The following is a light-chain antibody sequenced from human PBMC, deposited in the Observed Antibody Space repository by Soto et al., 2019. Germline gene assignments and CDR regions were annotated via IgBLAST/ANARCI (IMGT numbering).Light chain of an antibody. CDR3: QYYGSPPRT. CDR2: GVS. Sequence: EIPVTQRPAIVSVPHGARATLSCRASQSVRSSDLAWYQQKPGQAPRRLVYGVSRSATGTPERFSGSGAGADFTLIISRVGEEYSVVYYYQYYGSPPRTFGQGTRL. J-gene: IGKJ5*01. CDR1: QSVRSSD. V-gene: IGKV3-20*01.